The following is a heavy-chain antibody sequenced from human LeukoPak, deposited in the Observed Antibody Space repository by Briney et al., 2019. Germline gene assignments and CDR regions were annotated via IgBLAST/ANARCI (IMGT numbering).Heavy chain of an antibody. J-gene: IGHJ4*02. CDR1: GFTFSSDA. V-gene: IGHV3-21*01. CDR3: ARDKPLLWFGAPDY. CDR2: ISSSSSYI. D-gene: IGHD3-10*01. Sequence: GGSLRLSCAASGFTFSSDAMSWVRQAPGKGLEWVSSISSSSSYIYYADSVKGRFTISRDNAKNSLYLQMNSLRAEDTAVYYCARDKPLLWFGAPDYWGQGTLVTVSS.